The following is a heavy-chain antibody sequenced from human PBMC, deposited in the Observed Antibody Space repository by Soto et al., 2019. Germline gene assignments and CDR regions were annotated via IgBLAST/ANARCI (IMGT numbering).Heavy chain of an antibody. D-gene: IGHD3-16*02. CDR3: ARGRGDYVWGSYRYSTPLYYYYGMDV. CDR2: IIPVFGTE. Sequence: QVQLVQSGAEVKKPGSSVKVSCTASGGTFSSYAISWVRQAPGKGLEWMGGIIPVFGTENYAQKFQGRVTITADESTSTAYMELSSLRSEDTAVYYCARGRGDYVWGSYRYSTPLYYYYGMDVWGQGTTVTVSS. V-gene: IGHV1-69*01. CDR1: GGTFSSYA. J-gene: IGHJ6*02.